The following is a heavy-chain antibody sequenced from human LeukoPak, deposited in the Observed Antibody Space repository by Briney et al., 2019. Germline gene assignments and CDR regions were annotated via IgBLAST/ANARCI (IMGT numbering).Heavy chain of an antibody. CDR2: LSAYNANT. D-gene: IGHD4-17*01. J-gene: IGHJ4*02. V-gene: IGHV1-18*01. CDR1: GYTFTSFG. CDR3: ARRSGDFFDY. Sequence: GASVTVSFKASGYTFTSFGISWVRQAPGQGLEWMGWLSAYNANTIYAQKLQGRGTMTTDTSTSTAHMELRSLTSDDTVMYYCARRSGDFFDYWGQGTLVTVSS.